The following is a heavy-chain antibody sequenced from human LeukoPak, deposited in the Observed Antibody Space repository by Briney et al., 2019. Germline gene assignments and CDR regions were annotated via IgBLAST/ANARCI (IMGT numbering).Heavy chain of an antibody. CDR1: GGSISSYY. D-gene: IGHD2-15*01. Sequence: SETLSLTCTISGGSISSYYWSWIRQPPGKGLDWIGYIYYSGSTNYNPSLKSRVTMSVDTSKNQFSLKLSSVTAADTAVYYYARGTVVFGMDVWGQGTTVTVSS. J-gene: IGHJ6*02. CDR3: ARGTVVFGMDV. CDR2: IYYSGST. V-gene: IGHV4-59*01.